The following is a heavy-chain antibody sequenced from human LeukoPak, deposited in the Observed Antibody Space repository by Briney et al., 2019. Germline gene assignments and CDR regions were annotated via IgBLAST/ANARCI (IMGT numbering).Heavy chain of an antibody. CDR1: GFSFGSHA. J-gene: IGHJ4*02. CDR2: ISSSSSYI. Sequence: PGGSLRLSCAASGFSFGSHAMNWVRQAPGKRPEWVSSISSSSSYIYYADSVKGRFTISRDNAKNSLYLQMNSLRAEDTALYYCARGASRADYWGQGTLVTVSS. V-gene: IGHV3-21*01. CDR3: ARGASRADY.